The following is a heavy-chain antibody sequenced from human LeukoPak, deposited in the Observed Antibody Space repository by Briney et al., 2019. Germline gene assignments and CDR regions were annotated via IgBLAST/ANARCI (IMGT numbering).Heavy chain of an antibody. CDR1: GYTFTNHD. Sequence: ASVKVSCKASGYTFTNHDISWVRQAPGQGQWPEWMGWISAYSGNTNYAQKLQGRVTMTTDTSTSTAYMELRSLRSDDTAVYYCARDHDPHYYDSSGYYDYWGQGTLVSVSS. CDR3: ARDHDPHYYDSSGYYDY. D-gene: IGHD3-22*01. V-gene: IGHV1-18*01. J-gene: IGHJ4*02. CDR2: ISAYSGNT.